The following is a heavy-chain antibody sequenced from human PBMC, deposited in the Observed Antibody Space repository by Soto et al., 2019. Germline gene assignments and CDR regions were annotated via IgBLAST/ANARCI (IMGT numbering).Heavy chain of an antibody. CDR3: AKMGGDYSLGIVGARNYYGMDV. D-gene: IGHD1-26*01. V-gene: IGHV3-23*01. CDR2: ISGSGGST. Sequence: HPGGSLRLSCAASGFTFSSYAMSWVRQAPGKGLEWVSAISGSGGSTYYADSVKGRFTISRDNSKNTLYLQMNSLRAEDTAVYYCAKMGGDYSLGIVGARNYYGMDVWGQGTTVTVSS. CDR1: GFTFSSYA. J-gene: IGHJ6*02.